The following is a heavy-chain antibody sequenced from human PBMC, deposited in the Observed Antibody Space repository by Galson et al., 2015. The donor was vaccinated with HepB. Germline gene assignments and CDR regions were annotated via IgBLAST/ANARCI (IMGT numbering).Heavy chain of an antibody. J-gene: IGHJ6*02. V-gene: IGHV1-69*13. D-gene: IGHD2-15*01. Sequence: SVKVSCKASGGTFSNYAISWVRQAPGQGLEWMGGIIPIFGTANYAQKFQGRVTITADESTSTAYMELSSLRSEDTAVYYCARDPNRRYCSGGSCYEDYYYYGMDVWGQGTTVTVSS. CDR1: GGTFSNYA. CDR2: IIPIFGTA. CDR3: ARDPNRRYCSGGSCYEDYYYYGMDV.